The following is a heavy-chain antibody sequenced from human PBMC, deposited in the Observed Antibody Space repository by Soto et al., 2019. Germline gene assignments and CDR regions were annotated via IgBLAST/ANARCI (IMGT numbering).Heavy chain of an antibody. CDR1: GGSISSGGYY. J-gene: IGHJ6*03. V-gene: IGHV4-31*03. Sequence: QVQLQESGPGLVKPSQTLSLTCTVSGGSISSGGYYWSWIRQHPGKGLEWIGYIYYSGSTYYNPSLKSRVTISVDTSKNQFSLKLSSVTAADTAVYYCARVEGSGSYYNGPNYYYYYMDVWGKGTTVTASS. D-gene: IGHD3-10*01. CDR2: IYYSGST. CDR3: ARVEGSGSYYNGPNYYYYYMDV.